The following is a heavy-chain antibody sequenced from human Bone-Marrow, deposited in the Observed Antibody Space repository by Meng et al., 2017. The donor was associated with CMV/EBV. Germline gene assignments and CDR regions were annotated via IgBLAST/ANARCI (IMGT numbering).Heavy chain of an antibody. CDR1: GFTFSDYY. V-gene: IGHV3-11*04. J-gene: IGHJ4*02. CDR2: ISSSGSTI. Sequence: GESRKISCAASGFTFSDYYMSWIRQAPGKGLEWVSYISSSGSTIYYANSVKGRFTISRDNAKNSLYLQMNSLRAEDTAVYYCARASDSSSSWVYWGQGTLVTFSS. D-gene: IGHD6-6*01. CDR3: ARASDSSSSWVY.